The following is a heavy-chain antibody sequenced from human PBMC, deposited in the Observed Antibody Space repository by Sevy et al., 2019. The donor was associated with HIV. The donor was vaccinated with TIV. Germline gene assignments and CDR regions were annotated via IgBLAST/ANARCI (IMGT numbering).Heavy chain of an antibody. V-gene: IGHV3-23*01. CDR1: GFTFSSYA. D-gene: IGHD3-10*01. J-gene: IGHJ4*02. CDR3: AKDRSHIIMIRGLVIFDY. Sequence: GGSLRLSCAASGFTFSSYAMSWVRQAPGKGLEWVSAISGSGNTYYADSVKGRFTISRDNPKNTLFLQMNSLRAEDTAVYYCAKDRSHIIMIRGLVIFDYWVQGTLVTVSS. CDR2: ISGSGNT.